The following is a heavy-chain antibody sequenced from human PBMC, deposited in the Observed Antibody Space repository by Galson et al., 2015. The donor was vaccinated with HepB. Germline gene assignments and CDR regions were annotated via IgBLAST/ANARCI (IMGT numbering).Heavy chain of an antibody. D-gene: IGHD5-18*01. CDR2: IDWDDNK. CDR1: GFSLNTREMR. CDR3: ARVGSGDTYGSFES. J-gene: IGHJ4*02. V-gene: IGHV2-70*04. Sequence: PALVKPTQTLTLTCTFSGFSLNTREMRVSWIRQPPGKALEWLARIDWDDNKFYSTSLKTRLTISKDTSKKQVVLTMTDMDPVDTGTYYCARVGSGDTYGSFESWGQGTLVTVSS.